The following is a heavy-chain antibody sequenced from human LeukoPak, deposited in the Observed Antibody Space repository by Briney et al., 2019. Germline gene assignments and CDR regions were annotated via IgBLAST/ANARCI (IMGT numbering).Heavy chain of an antibody. Sequence: GGSLRLSCAASGFTFSDYYMNWIRQAPGKGLEWLASMRSSGSTIKYADSVKGRFTISRDNAKNSLSLQMNSLRAEDTAVYYCARPLMYYYGSETYFWFDPWGQGTLVTVSS. CDR2: MRSSGSTI. D-gene: IGHD3-10*01. CDR1: GFTFSDYY. J-gene: IGHJ5*02. V-gene: IGHV3-11*04. CDR3: ARPLMYYYGSETYFWFDP.